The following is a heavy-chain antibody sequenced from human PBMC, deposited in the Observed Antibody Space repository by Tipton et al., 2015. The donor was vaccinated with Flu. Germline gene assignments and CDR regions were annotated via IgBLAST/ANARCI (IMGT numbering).Heavy chain of an antibody. CDR2: IYSGGST. CDR1: GFTVSSSY. D-gene: IGHD4-23*01. Sequence: SLRLSCAASGFTVSSSYMSWVRQAPGKGLEWVSVIYSGGSTFYAASVKPRFTISRDTSKNTVYLQMNSLRAEDTAVYYCARELLATGDVWGQGTTVTVS. J-gene: IGHJ6*02. V-gene: IGHV3-66*02. CDR3: ARELLATGDV.